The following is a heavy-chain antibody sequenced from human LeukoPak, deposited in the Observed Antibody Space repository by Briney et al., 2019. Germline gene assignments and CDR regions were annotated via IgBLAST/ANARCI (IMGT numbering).Heavy chain of an antibody. Sequence: GESLKISCKGSGYSFTSYWIAWVRRMPGKGLEWMGIIYPGDSDTRYSPSFQGQVTISADKSISTAYLQWSSLKASDTAMYYCARLDDYYGSGKGFDPWGQGTLVTVSS. CDR3: ARLDDYYGSGKGFDP. CDR2: IYPGDSDT. D-gene: IGHD3-10*01. V-gene: IGHV5-51*01. J-gene: IGHJ5*02. CDR1: GYSFTSYW.